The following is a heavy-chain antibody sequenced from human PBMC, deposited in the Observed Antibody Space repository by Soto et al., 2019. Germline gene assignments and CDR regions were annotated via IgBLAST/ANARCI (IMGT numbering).Heavy chain of an antibody. Sequence: ASETLSLTCTVSGGSISGYYWSWIRQPPGRGLEWIGYIHYTGSTNFNTSLKSRVAISVDTSKNQFFLKLTSVTAADTAVYYCAREGGRYEIDSWGQGTLVTVSS. CDR2: IHYTGST. CDR1: GGSISGYY. D-gene: IGHD1-26*01. J-gene: IGHJ4*02. CDR3: AREGGRYEIDS. V-gene: IGHV4-59*01.